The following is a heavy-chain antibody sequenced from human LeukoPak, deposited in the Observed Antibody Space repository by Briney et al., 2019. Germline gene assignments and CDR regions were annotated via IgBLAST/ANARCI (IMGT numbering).Heavy chain of an antibody. D-gene: IGHD6-13*01. CDR3: ASPSTDIAAAGTN. CDR2: ISSRGTAM. J-gene: IGHJ4*02. Sequence: GGSLRLSCAVSGFTFSDYSMSWVRQAPGKGLEWISYISSRGTAMYYADSVKGRFSISRDNAKKSLYLQMNSLRAEDTAVYFCASPSTDIAAAGTNWGQGTLVTVSS. CDR1: GFTFSDYS. V-gene: IGHV3-11*01.